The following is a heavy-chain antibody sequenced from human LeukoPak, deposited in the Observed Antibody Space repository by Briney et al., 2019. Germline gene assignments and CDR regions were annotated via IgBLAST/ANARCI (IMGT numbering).Heavy chain of an antibody. D-gene: IGHD3-16*02. J-gene: IGHJ6*02. Sequence: PSETLSLTCAVSGGSISSGGYSRSWIRQPPGKGLEWIGYIYHSGSTYYNPSLKSRVTISVDRSKNQFSLKLSSVTAADTAVYYCARKAVVSYYYGMDVWGQGTTVTVSS. V-gene: IGHV4-30-2*01. CDR2: IYHSGST. CDR1: GGSISSGGYS. CDR3: ARKAVVSYYYGMDV.